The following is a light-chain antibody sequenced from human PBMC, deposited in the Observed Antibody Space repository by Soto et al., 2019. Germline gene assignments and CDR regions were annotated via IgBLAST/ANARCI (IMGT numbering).Light chain of an antibody. V-gene: IGKV3-20*01. CDR3: QQYGGSPRT. J-gene: IGKJ1*01. CDR1: ESVSSSY. Sequence: EIVLTQSPGTLSLSPGERATLSCRASESVSSSYLAWYQQKPGQAPRLLIYCASTRATGIPDRFSGSGSGTDFTLTISRLEPEDSAVYYYQQYGGSPRTFGQGTKVEIK. CDR2: CAS.